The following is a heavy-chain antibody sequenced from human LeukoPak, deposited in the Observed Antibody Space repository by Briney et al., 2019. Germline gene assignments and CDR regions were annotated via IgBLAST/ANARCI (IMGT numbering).Heavy chain of an antibody. Sequence: GGSLRLSCAASGFTFDDYTMHWVRQAPGKGLEWVSLISRDGGSTYADSVKGRFTISRDNAKNSLYLQMNSLRAEDMALYYCAKSKTVTTEFDHWGQGTLVTVSS. V-gene: IGHV3-43*01. J-gene: IGHJ4*02. D-gene: IGHD4-17*01. CDR1: GFTFDDYT. CDR2: ISRDGGST. CDR3: AKSKTVTTEFDH.